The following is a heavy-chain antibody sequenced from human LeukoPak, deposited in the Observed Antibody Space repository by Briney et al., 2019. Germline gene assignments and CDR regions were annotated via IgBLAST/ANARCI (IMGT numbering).Heavy chain of an antibody. V-gene: IGHV4-59*01. D-gene: IGHD7-27*01. CDR1: GASISNYY. CDR3: TRGPGAASV. CDR2: IHYTGSA. J-gene: IGHJ4*02. Sequence: SETLSLTCTVSGASISNYYWRWSRQPPGKGLEWIGYIHYTGSAHYNPSLMSRVTVSVDTSKTQFSLRLTSVTAADTAVYYCTRGPGAASVWGQGTLVTVSS.